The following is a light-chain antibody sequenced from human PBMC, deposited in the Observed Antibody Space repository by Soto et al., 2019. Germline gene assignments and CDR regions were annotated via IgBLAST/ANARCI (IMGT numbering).Light chain of an antibody. Sequence: EIVMTQSPATLSVSPGDGATLSCRASQSVDSNLAWYQQKPGQTPRLLMYGASTRPTGIPARFSGSGSGTELTLTIISLQSEDSAVYYCQQYNDWPLTFGGGTKV. CDR2: GAS. CDR1: QSVDSN. J-gene: IGKJ4*01. V-gene: IGKV3D-15*01. CDR3: QQYNDWPLT.